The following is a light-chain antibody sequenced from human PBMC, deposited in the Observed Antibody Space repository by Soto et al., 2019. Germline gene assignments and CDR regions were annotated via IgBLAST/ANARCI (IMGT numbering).Light chain of an antibody. CDR1: QGISSY. Sequence: DVQLTQSPSSLSAVVGDRVTITWRVSQGISSYLNWCRQKPGKVPNLLIHNTSNLQSGVPSRFSGSGSGTEFTLTISRLQPEDFATYYCQQLNSYPITFGQGTRLEIK. J-gene: IGKJ5*01. V-gene: IGKV1-9*01. CDR2: NTS. CDR3: QQLNSYPIT.